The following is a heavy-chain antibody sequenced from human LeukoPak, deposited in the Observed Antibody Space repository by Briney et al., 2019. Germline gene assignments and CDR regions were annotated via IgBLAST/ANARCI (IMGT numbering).Heavy chain of an antibody. D-gene: IGHD6-6*01. V-gene: IGHV3-66*01. CDR2: IYSGGST. CDR1: GFTVSSNY. J-gene: IGHJ4*02. CDR3: ASAPRYSSSSLFDY. Sequence: GGSLRLSCAASGFTVSSNYMSWVRQAPGKGLEWVSVIYSGGSTYYADSVKGRFTISRDNSKNTLYLQMNSLRAEDTAVHYCASAPRYSSSSLFDYWSQGTLVTVSS.